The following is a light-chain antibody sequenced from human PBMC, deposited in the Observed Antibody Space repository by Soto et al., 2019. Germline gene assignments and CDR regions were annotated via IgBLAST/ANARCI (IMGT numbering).Light chain of an antibody. V-gene: IGKV3-15*01. CDR1: QSVTMK. Sequence: DIVVTQSPATLSVSPGESATLSCRTSQSVTMKLAWYQQKPGRAPRLLIYDTSTRATDIPARFSGSGSGTEFTLTISRLQSEDFAVYYCQQYHWAPDTFGQGTRLEIK. CDR3: QQYHWAPDT. CDR2: DTS. J-gene: IGKJ5*01.